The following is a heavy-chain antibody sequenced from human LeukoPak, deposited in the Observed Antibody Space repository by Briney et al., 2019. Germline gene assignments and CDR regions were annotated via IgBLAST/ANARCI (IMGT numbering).Heavy chain of an antibody. CDR1: GFTFSSYS. Sequence: PGGSLRLSCAASGFTFSSYSMNWVRQAPGKGLEWVSSISSSSSYIYYADSVKGRFTISRDNAKNSLYLQMNSLRAEDTAVYYCARVGHSDCSSTSCLVYYYYYYYMDVWGKGTTVTVSS. CDR3: ARVGHSDCSSTSCLVYYYYYYYMDV. V-gene: IGHV3-21*01. CDR2: ISSSSSYI. D-gene: IGHD2-2*01. J-gene: IGHJ6*03.